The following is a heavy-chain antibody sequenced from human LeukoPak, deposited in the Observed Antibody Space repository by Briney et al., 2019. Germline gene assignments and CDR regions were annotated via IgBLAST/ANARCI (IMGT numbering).Heavy chain of an antibody. D-gene: IGHD6-13*01. CDR1: GGSISSGDYY. J-gene: IGHJ4*02. Sequence: PSETLSLTCTVPGGSISSGDYYWSWIRQPPGKGLEWIGYIYYSGSTYYNPSLKSRVTISVDTSKNQFSLKLSSVTAADTAVYYCASGIDPYSSSPPSLHWGQGTLVTVSS. V-gene: IGHV4-30-4*01. CDR3: ASGIDPYSSSPPSLH. CDR2: IYYSGST.